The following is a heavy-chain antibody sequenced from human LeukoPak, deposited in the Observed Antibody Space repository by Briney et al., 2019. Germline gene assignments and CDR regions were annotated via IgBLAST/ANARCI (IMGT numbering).Heavy chain of an antibody. J-gene: IGHJ4*02. D-gene: IGHD2-8*02. Sequence: SETLSLTCTVSGGSISSSSYYWGWIRQPPGKGLEWIGSIYYSGSTYYNPSLKSRVTISVDTSKNQFSLKLSSVTAADTAVYYCARSGVLARYFDYWGQGTLVTVSS. CDR2: IYYSGST. CDR1: GGSISSSSYY. CDR3: ARSGVLARYFDY. V-gene: IGHV4-39*07.